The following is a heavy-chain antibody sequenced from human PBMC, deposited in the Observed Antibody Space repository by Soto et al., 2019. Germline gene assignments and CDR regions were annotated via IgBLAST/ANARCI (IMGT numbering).Heavy chain of an antibody. V-gene: IGHV1-69*13. Sequence: GASVKVSCKASGGTFSSYAISWVRQAPGQGLEWMGGIIPIFGTANYAQKFQGRVTITADESTSTAYMELSSLRSEDTAVYYCATSLDAVAGYYYYYGMDVWGQGTTVTVSS. CDR1: GGTFSSYA. CDR2: IIPIFGTA. CDR3: ATSLDAVAGYYYYYGMDV. D-gene: IGHD6-19*01. J-gene: IGHJ6*02.